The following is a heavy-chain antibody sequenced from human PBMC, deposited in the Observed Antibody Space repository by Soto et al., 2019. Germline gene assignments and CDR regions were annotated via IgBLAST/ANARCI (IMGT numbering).Heavy chain of an antibody. CDR3: AREAQDYYFDY. D-gene: IGHD6-6*01. CDR2: VAYSGTT. Sequence: QEQLQESGPGLVKSSETLTLSCTVSPGSISSSYWSWIRQPPGKGLEWIGHVAYSGTTKYNPSLKGRGSISVSSSKRQFSLRLSSVTAADTAVYYCAREAQDYYFDYWGQGILVTVSS. V-gene: IGHV4-59*01. CDR1: PGSISSSY. J-gene: IGHJ4*02.